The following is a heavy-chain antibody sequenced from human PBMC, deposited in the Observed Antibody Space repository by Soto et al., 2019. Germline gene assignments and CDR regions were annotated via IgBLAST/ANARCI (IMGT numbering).Heavy chain of an antibody. CDR1: GYTFTGYY. CDR3: ARADRNYYYYYGMDV. Sequence: ASVKVSCKASGYTFTGYYMHWVRQAPGQGLEWMGWINPNSGGTNYAQKFQGWVTMTRDTSISTAYMELSRLRSDDTAVYYCARADRNYYYYYGMDVWGQGTTVTVSS. V-gene: IGHV1-2*04. J-gene: IGHJ6*02. D-gene: IGHD1-1*01. CDR2: INPNSGGT.